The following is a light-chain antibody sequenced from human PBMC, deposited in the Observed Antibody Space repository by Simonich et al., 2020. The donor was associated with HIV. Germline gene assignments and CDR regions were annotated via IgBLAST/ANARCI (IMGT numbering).Light chain of an antibody. Sequence: DIVMTQSPDSLAVSLGERATINCKSSRNILYNSNNKNYLAWYQQKPGQPPKLLIYWASTRESGVPDRFSGSGSGTDFTLTISSLQAEDVAVYYCQQYYSTPPITFGGGTKVEIK. CDR3: QQYYSTPPIT. J-gene: IGKJ4*01. CDR2: WAS. CDR1: RNILYNSNNKNY. V-gene: IGKV4-1*01.